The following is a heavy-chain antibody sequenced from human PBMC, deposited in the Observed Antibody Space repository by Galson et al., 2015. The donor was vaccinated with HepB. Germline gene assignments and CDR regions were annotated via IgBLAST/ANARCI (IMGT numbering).Heavy chain of an antibody. CDR3: ARGYYDILTGYYTVYYYYGMDV. J-gene: IGHJ6*02. CDR1: GYTFTSYY. Sequence: SVTVSCKASGYTFTSYYMHWVRQAPGQGLEWMGIINPSGGSTSYAQKFQGRVTMTRDTSTSTVYMELSSLRSEDTAVYYCARGYYDILTGYYTVYYYYGMDVWGQGTTVTVSS. V-gene: IGHV1-46*03. CDR2: INPSGGST. D-gene: IGHD3-9*01.